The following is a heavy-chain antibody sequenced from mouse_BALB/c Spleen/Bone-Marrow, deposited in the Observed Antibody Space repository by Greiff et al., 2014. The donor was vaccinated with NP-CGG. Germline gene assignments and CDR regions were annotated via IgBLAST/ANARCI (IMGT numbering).Heavy chain of an antibody. CDR3: TRLFYGSSDYAMDN. CDR1: GYTFTSYW. V-gene: IGHV1S16*01. Sequence: SGAELVKSGASVKLSCKASGYTFTSYWMHWVKLRPGQGFEWIGEINPNNGGSNYNEKFKRKATLTVDKSSSTAYMQLNSLTSEDSAVYYCTRLFYGSSDYAMDNWGQGTSVTVSS. J-gene: IGHJ4*01. CDR2: INPNNGGS. D-gene: IGHD1-1*01.